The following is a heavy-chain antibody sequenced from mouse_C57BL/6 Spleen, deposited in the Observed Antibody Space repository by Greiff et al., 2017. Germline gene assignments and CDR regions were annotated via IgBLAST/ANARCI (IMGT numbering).Heavy chain of an antibody. V-gene: IGHV1-64*01. CDR3: ARSLYDGLYFDY. J-gene: IGHJ2*01. CDR2: IHPNSGST. D-gene: IGHD2-3*01. CDR1: GYTFTSYW. Sequence: QVQLQQPGAELVKPGASVTLSCKASGYTFTSYWMHWVKQRPGQGLEWIGMIHPNSGSTNYNEKFKSKATLTVDKSSSTAYMQLSSLTSEDSAVYYCARSLYDGLYFDYWGQGTTLTVSS.